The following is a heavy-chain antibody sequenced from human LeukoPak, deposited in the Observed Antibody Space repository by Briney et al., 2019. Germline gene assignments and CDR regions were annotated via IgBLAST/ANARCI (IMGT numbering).Heavy chain of an antibody. CDR1: GFTFSDYY. D-gene: IGHD6-13*01. V-gene: IGHV3-11*06. Sequence: GGSLRLSCAASGFTFSDYYVSWIRQAPGKGLEWDSYISSSSSYTNYADFVKGRFTISRDNAKNSLYLQMNSLRAEDTAVYYCARATAYSSSWYNYWGQGTLVTVSS. J-gene: IGHJ4*02. CDR3: ARATAYSSSWYNY. CDR2: ISSSSSYT.